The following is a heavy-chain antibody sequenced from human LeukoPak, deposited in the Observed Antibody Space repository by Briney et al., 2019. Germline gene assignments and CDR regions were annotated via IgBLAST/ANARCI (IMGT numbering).Heavy chain of an antibody. V-gene: IGHV1-18*01. CDR2: INTYKGDT. Sequence: GASVKVSCKASGYTLTNYNISWVRQAPGQGLEWMGWINTYKGDTLYAQKLQGRVTMTADTSTNTAYMELRSLRFDDTAVYYCAKDLYRHYYDSSGYALFDYWGQGTLVTVSS. CDR1: GYTLTNYN. D-gene: IGHD3-22*01. CDR3: AKDLYRHYYDSSGYALFDY. J-gene: IGHJ4*02.